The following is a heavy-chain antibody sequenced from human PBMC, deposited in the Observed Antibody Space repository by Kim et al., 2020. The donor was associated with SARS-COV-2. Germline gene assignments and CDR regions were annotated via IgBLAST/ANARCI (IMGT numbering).Heavy chain of an antibody. CDR3: ARHGPRGDTASGTDQNPF. J-gene: IGHJ3*01. V-gene: IGHV4-59*08. D-gene: IGHD5-18*01. Sequence: SETLSLTCTVSGASISSYYWSWIRQPPGKGLEWIGYVYYSGSTNYNPSLNSRVTISVDTSKNQFSLKLSSVTAADTAVYYCARHGPRGDTASGTDQNPF. CDR1: GASISSYY. CDR2: VYYSGST.